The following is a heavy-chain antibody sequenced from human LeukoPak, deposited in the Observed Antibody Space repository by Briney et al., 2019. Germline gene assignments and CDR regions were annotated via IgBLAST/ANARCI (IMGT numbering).Heavy chain of an antibody. CDR3: SATSGRTGGNS. CDR1: GFIFSSTW. D-gene: IGHD3-16*01. Sequence: GGSLRLSCAASGFIFSSTWMTWVRQAPGKGPEWVAYIKHDGSETNYVDSVKGRFTVSRDNVKNSLYLQMNSLRADDTAVYYCSATSGRTGGNSWGQGALVAVSS. CDR2: IKHDGSET. J-gene: IGHJ4*02. V-gene: IGHV3-7*03.